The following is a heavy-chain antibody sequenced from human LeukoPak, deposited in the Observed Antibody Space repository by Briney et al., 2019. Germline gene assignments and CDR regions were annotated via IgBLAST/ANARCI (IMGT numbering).Heavy chain of an antibody. CDR2: IGRSSDTV. CDR1: GFTFSDYS. J-gene: IGHJ4*02. V-gene: IGHV3-48*01. D-gene: IGHD2-15*01. Sequence: GGSLRLSCAASGFTFSDYSMNWVRQSPGKGLEWVSYIGRSSDTVYYADSVKGRFTIFRDNGKNSLYFQMNSLRVEDTAVYYCAREYCSGGTCYSDYWGQGTRVTVSS. CDR3: AREYCSGGTCYSDY.